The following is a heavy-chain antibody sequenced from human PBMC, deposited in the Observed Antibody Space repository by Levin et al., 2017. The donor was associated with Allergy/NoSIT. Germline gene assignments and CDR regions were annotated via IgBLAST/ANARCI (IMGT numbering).Heavy chain of an antibody. Sequence: SETLSLTCSVSGDSITSGPYWSWIRQPAGTGLEWIGLIYSSGSTKYSPSLKSRVTISLDPSKNQFSLNLTSVTAADTAMYFCARDTAMFAFDFWGHGTMVTVSS. V-gene: IGHV4-61*02. CDR2: IYSSGST. CDR3: ARDTAMFAFDF. D-gene: IGHD5-18*01. J-gene: IGHJ3*01. CDR1: GDSITSGPY.